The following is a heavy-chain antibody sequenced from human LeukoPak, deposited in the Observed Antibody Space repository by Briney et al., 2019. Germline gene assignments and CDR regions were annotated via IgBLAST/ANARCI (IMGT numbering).Heavy chain of an antibody. V-gene: IGHV3-64D*06. CDR2: ISSNGGST. D-gene: IGHD3-10*01. Sequence: GGSLRLSCSASGFTFSSYAMHWVRQAPGKELEYVSAISSNGGSTYYADSVKGRFTISRDNSKNTLYLQMSSLRAEDTAVYYCVKARGYGSGRDYFDYWGQGTLVTVSS. CDR3: VKARGYGSGRDYFDY. CDR1: GFTFSSYA. J-gene: IGHJ4*02.